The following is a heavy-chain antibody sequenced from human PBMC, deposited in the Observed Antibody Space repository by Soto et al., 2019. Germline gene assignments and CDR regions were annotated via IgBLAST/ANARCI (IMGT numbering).Heavy chain of an antibody. V-gene: IGHV3-30-3*01. Sequence: VHLIQSGGGVVQPGRSLRLSCAASGFTFSDYSLHWVRQAPGKGLQWVALISYDGNKKDYADSVNGRFSVSRDNSRNTLYLQVNSPRPEDTAVYYCARDGSPYGEPHDAFDIWGQVTLVTVSS. CDR3: ARDGSPYGEPHDAFDI. J-gene: IGHJ3*02. CDR2: ISYDGNKK. D-gene: IGHD4-17*01. CDR1: GFTFSDYS.